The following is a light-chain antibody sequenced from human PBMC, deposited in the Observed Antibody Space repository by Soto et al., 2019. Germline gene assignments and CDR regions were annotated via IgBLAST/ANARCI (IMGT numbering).Light chain of an antibody. CDR1: QSISSY. J-gene: IGKJ1*01. V-gene: IGKV1-39*01. CDR3: QQSYRRT. CDR2: AAS. Sequence: DIQMTQSPSSLSASVGDRVTSTCRASQSISSYLNWYQQKPGKAPKLLIYAASSLQSGVPSRFSGSGSGTDFTLTISSLQPEDFATYYCQQSYRRTFGQGTKVEIK.